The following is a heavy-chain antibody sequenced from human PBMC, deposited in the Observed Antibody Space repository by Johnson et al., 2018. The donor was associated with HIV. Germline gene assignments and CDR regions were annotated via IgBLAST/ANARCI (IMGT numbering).Heavy chain of an antibody. CDR3: AKDGDDGDGPDGTKGAFDI. CDR1: GFTFSSYA. Sequence: QVHLVESGGGVVQPGRSLRLSCAASGFTFSSYAMHWVRQAPGKGLEWVAVISYDGIKTYYVDSVKARFTISRDDARNTLYLQMNSLRIEDTGLYYCAKDGDDGDGPDGTKGAFDIWGQGTMVTVSS. CDR2: ISYDGIKT. D-gene: IGHD5-24*01. J-gene: IGHJ3*02. V-gene: IGHV3-30*04.